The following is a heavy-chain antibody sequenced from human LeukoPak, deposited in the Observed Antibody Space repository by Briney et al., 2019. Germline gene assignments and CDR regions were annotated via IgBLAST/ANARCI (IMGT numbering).Heavy chain of an antibody. J-gene: IGHJ4*02. D-gene: IGHD3-10*01. CDR2: MYRDGTT. CDR1: GFTVSANY. V-gene: IGHV3-53*01. CDR3: ASGSGVYMFFDC. Sequence: GGSLRLSCAASGFTVSANYMSWVRQAPGKGLEWVSGMYRDGTTYYTESVKGRFTLSRDYSRSTLYLQMNSLRAEDTAVYYCASGSGVYMFFDCWGQGTLVTVSS.